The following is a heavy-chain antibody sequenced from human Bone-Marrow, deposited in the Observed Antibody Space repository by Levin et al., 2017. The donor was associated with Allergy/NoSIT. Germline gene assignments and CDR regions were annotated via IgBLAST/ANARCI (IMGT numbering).Heavy chain of an antibody. Sequence: PSETLSLTCTIAGEPISSVHYWGWIRQPPGKGLEWIGSMYYSGTTYDNPSLKSRVTMSVDTSNNKLSLKLSSVTAADTAVYYCVSQTDDCVRTSCYFDYWGPGPLVTVSS. CDR1: GEPISSVHY. V-gene: IGHV4-38-2*02. J-gene: IGHJ4*02. CDR3: VSQTDDCVRTSCYFDY. CDR2: MYYSGTT. D-gene: IGHD2-2*01.